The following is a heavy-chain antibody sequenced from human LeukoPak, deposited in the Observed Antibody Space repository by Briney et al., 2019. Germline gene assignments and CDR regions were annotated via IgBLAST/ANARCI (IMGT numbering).Heavy chain of an antibody. J-gene: IGHJ6*02. CDR2: ISSSSSYI. CDR1: GFTFSNFG. V-gene: IGHV3-21*01. D-gene: IGHD2-8*01. CDR3: ARGIMYYFYAMDV. Sequence: GGSLRLSCAASGFTFSNFGINWVRQAPGKGLEWVSSISSSSSYISYADSVKGRFTISRDNAKNSLDLQMNSLRAEDTAVYYCARGIMYYFYAMDVWGQGTTVAVSS.